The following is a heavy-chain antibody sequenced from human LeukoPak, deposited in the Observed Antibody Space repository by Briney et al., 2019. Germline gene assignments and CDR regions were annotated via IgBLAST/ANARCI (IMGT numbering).Heavy chain of an antibody. Sequence: GGSLRLSCAASGFTFRSYWMHWVRQAPGKGLVWVSRIRSDGSSTSYADSVKGRFTISRDNAKNTLYLQMNSLRAEDTAVYYCARSDHFDYWGQGTLVTVSS. CDR3: ARSDHFDY. CDR1: GFTFRSYW. V-gene: IGHV3-74*01. CDR2: IRSDGSST. J-gene: IGHJ4*02.